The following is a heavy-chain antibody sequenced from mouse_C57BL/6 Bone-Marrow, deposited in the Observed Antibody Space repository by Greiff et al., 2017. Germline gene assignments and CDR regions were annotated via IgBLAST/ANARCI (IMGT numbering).Heavy chain of an antibody. CDR3: AIYDYDEGYFDY. CDR2: FHPYNDDT. Sequence: VQLQQSGAELVKPGASVKMSCKASGYTFTTYPIEWMKQNHGKSLEWIGNFHPYNDDTKYNEKFKGKATLTVEKSSSTVYLELSRLKSDDSAVYYCAIYDYDEGYFDYWGQGTTLTVSS. CDR1: GYTFTTYP. J-gene: IGHJ2*01. V-gene: IGHV1-47*01. D-gene: IGHD2-4*01.